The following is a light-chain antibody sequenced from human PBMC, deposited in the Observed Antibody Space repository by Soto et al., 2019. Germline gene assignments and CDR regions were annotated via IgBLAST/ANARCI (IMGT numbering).Light chain of an antibody. V-gene: IGKV3-11*01. CDR1: QSVSTY. CDR3: QLRWGA. Sequence: EIVVTQSPATLSLSPGEVATLSCRASQSVSTYLAWYQQKPGQSPRLLIYDATHSSTGIPGMFSASGSGKDFTLTISSLEPEDFAVYYCQLRWGAFGPGTRVDFK. J-gene: IGKJ3*01. CDR2: DAT.